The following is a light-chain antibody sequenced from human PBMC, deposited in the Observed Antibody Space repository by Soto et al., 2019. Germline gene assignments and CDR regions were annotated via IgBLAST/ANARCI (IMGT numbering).Light chain of an antibody. V-gene: IGLV2-14*03. CDR3: SSYRAGGTVV. CDR1: GSDVGGYRY. CDR2: DVA. J-gene: IGLJ2*01. Sequence: QAVVTQPASVSGSPGQSITVSCTGTGSDVGGYRYVSWYQQHPGKAPKLIIYDVATQPSGISDRISGSKSGNTASLTISGLQPEDEADYFCSSYRAGGTVVFGGGTKLTVL.